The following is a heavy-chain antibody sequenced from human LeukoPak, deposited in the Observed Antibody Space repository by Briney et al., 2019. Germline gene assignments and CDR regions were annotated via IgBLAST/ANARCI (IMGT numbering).Heavy chain of an antibody. CDR3: AKDSYDPLLWCGESPAHGFDP. CDR1: GFTFSSYA. V-gene: IGHV3-23*01. D-gene: IGHD3-10*01. CDR2: IRGSGGST. Sequence: PGGSLRLSCAASGFTFSSYAMSWVRQAPGKGLEWVSAIRGSGGSTYYADSVKGRFTISRDNSKNTLYLQMNSLRAEDTAVYYCAKDSYDPLLWCGESPAHGFDPWGQGTLVTVSS. J-gene: IGHJ5*02.